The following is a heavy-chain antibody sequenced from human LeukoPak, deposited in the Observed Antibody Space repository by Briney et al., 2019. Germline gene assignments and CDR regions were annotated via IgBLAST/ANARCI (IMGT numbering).Heavy chain of an antibody. CDR2: IYAGDSGT. V-gene: IGHV5-51*01. CDR1: GYIFTSHW. Sequence: GESLKISCRGSGYIFTSHWIGWGRQLPGKGLEWMAIIYAGDSGTRISPSVQGQVTISADKSISTAYLQWSSLKASDTAIYYCTRHIAAAGPDYWGQGTVVTVSS. J-gene: IGHJ4*02. CDR3: TRHIAAAGPDY. D-gene: IGHD6-13*01.